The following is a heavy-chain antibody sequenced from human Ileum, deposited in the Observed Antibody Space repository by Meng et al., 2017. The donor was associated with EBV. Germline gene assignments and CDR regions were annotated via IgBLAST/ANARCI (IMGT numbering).Heavy chain of an antibody. CDR1: GLSLSTSGVG. D-gene: IGHD3-22*01. CDR2: IYWDDDK. CDR3: AHESSGTYFDY. Sequence: LKGLCPTPAKPPPTRPLACTFSGLSLSTSGVGVGWIRQPPGKALEWLALIYWDDDKRYSPSLKSRLTITKDTSKNQVVLTMTNMDPVDTATYYCAHESSGTYFDYWGQGTLVTVSS. V-gene: IGHV2-5*02. J-gene: IGHJ4*02.